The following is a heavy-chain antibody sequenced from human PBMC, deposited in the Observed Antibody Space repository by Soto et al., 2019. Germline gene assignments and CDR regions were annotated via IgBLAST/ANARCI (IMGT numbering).Heavy chain of an antibody. CDR3: ARLLGGDYGRDWFDP. V-gene: IGHV5-10-1*01. D-gene: IGHD4-17*01. Sequence: GESLNSSCKASGYSFTSYWIIYVLQMPGKGLEWMGRIDPSDSYTNYTPSFQGHVTISSDKSISTAYLQWSSLKASDTAMYYCARLLGGDYGRDWFDPWGQGTLVTGSS. J-gene: IGHJ5*02. CDR1: GYSFTSYW. CDR2: IDPSDSYT.